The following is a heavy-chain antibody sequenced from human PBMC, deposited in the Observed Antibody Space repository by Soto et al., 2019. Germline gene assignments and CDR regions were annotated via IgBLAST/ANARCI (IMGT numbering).Heavy chain of an antibody. J-gene: IGHJ4*02. V-gene: IGHV4-30-2*01. CDR2: ISHSGST. Sequence: QLQLQESGSGLVKPSQTLSLTCAVSGGSISSGGYSWSWIRQPPGKGLEWIGYISHSGSTYYNPSPRXRXTXXVDRSKNRFSLRLGSVTAADTAVYFCASGSHVPHYWGQGTLVTVSS. D-gene: IGHD6-6*01. CDR1: GGSISSGGYS. CDR3: ASGSHVPHY.